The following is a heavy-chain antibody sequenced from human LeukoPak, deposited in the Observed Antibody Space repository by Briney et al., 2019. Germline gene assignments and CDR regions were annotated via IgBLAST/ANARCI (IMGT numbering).Heavy chain of an antibody. CDR1: GFTFSSYW. CDR2: INSDGSST. J-gene: IGHJ3*02. Sequence: GESLKISCASSGFTFSSYWMHWVRQAPGKGLVWVSRINSDGSSTSYADSVKGRFTISRDNAKNTLYLQMNSLRAEDTAVYYCAVFYGSGSYYNDAFDIWGQGTMVTVSS. CDR3: AVFYGSGSYYNDAFDI. D-gene: IGHD3-10*01. V-gene: IGHV3-74*01.